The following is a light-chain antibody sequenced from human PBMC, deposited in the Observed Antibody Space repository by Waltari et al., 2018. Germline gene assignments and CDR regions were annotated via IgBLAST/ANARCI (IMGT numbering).Light chain of an antibody. CDR2: GAS. Sequence: GERATLSCRASQSVSSSYLAWYQQKPGQAPRLLIYGASSRATGIPDRFSGSGSGTDFTLTISRLEPEDFAVYYCQQYGSSPPWTFGQGTKVEIK. V-gene: IGKV3-20*01. CDR1: QSVSSSY. CDR3: QQYGSSPPWT. J-gene: IGKJ1*01.